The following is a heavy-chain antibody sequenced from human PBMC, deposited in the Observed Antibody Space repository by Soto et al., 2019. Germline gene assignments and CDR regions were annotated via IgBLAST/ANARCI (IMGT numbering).Heavy chain of an antibody. CDR3: ARDWLAAAGSAYAVDD. V-gene: IGHV3-33*01. Sequence: QVQLVESGGGVVQHGRSLRLSCAASGFTFSSYGRHWVRQAPGKGLEWVAVIWYDGSNKYYADSVKGRFTISRDNSKNTLYLQMNSLRAEDTAVDYCARDWLAAAGSAYAVDDWGQGTLVTVSS. D-gene: IGHD6-13*01. CDR2: IWYDGSNK. CDR1: GFTFSSYG. J-gene: IGHJ4*02.